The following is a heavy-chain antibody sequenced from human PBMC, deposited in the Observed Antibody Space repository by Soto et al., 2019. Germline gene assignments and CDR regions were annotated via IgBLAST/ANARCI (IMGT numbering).Heavy chain of an antibody. V-gene: IGHV1-3*05. Sequence: QVQLVQSGAEEKKPGASVKVSCKASGYTFTSYAMHWVRQAPGQRLEWMGWINAGNGTQKIQGRVTITRDTSASTAYMELSSLRSEDTAVYYCARDPSYYGMDVWGQGTTVTVSS. CDR1: GYTFTSYA. CDR3: ARDPSYYGMDV. CDR2: INAGNGT. J-gene: IGHJ6*02.